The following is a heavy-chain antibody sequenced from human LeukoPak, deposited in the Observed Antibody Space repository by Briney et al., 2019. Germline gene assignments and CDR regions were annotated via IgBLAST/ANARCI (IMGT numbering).Heavy chain of an antibody. V-gene: IGHV3-23*01. D-gene: IGHD3-10*01. Sequence: GGSLRLSCAASGFTFSSDAMSWVRQAPGKGLEWVASFSGSGGPTYYADSVKGRFTISRDISKNTLYLQMNSLTDEDTAVYYCAKGYGSSRYGMDVWGQGTTVTVSS. CDR2: FSGSGGPT. J-gene: IGHJ6*02. CDR1: GFTFSSDA. CDR3: AKGYGSSRYGMDV.